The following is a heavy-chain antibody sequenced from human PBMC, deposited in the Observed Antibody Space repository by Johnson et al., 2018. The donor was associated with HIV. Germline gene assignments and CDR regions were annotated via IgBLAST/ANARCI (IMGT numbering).Heavy chain of an antibody. CDR1: GFTVSTNY. J-gene: IGHJ3*02. CDR3: AREIQYFTAFDI. V-gene: IGHV3-66*02. CDR2: IHSGGST. Sequence: VQLVESGGGLVQPGGSLRLSCAASGFTVSTNYMSWIRQAPGKGLEWVSVIHSGGSTYYADSLTGRFTISRDNSKDTMYLQMSSLRPEDTAVYYCAREIQYFTAFDIWGRGTMVTVSS. D-gene: IGHD3-9*01.